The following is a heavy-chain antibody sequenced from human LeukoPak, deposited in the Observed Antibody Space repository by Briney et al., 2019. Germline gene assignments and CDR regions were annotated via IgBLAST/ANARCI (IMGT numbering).Heavy chain of an antibody. D-gene: IGHD3-22*01. Sequence: SETLSLTCTVSGGSISSYYWSWIRQPPGKGLEWIGCIYYSGSTNYNPSLKSRVTISVDTSKNQFSLKLSSVTAADTAVYYCARDRVSYDSSGLDAFDIWGQGTMVTVSS. CDR2: IYYSGST. CDR3: ARDRVSYDSSGLDAFDI. CDR1: GGSISSYY. V-gene: IGHV4-59*01. J-gene: IGHJ3*02.